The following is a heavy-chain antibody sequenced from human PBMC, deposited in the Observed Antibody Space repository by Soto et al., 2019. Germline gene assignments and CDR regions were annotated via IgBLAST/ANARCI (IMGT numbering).Heavy chain of an antibody. CDR1: GYTFTSYY. CDR2: INPSGGST. V-gene: IGHV1-46*03. D-gene: IGHD4-17*01. Sequence: ASVKVSCKASGYTFTSYYMHWVRQAPGQGLEWMGIINPSGGSTSYAQKFQGRVTMTRDTSTSTVYMELSSLRSEDTAVYYCAREGILAGDGYDYGDYYYYMDVWGKGTTVTVSS. CDR3: AREGILAGDGYDYGDYYYYMDV. J-gene: IGHJ6*03.